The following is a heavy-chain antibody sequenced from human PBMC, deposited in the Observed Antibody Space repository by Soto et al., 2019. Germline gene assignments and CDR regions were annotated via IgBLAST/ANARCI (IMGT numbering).Heavy chain of an antibody. V-gene: IGHV3-15*07. CDR1: GFTFSNAW. J-gene: IGHJ6*02. Sequence: GGSLRLSCAASGFTFSNAWMNWVRQAPGKGLEWVGRIKSKTDGGTTDYAAPVKGRFTISRDDSKNTLYLQMNSLKTEDTAVYYCTTDWLGSGFWSGIAKYYYYGMDVWGQGTTVTVSS. D-gene: IGHD3-3*01. CDR3: TTDWLGSGFWSGIAKYYYYGMDV. CDR2: IKSKTDGGTT.